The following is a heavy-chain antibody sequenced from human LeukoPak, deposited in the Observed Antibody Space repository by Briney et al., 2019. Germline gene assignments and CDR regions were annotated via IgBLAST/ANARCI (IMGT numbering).Heavy chain of an antibody. V-gene: IGHV3-48*03. D-gene: IGHD3-22*01. CDR1: GFTFSSYE. Sequence: GGSLRLSCAASGFTFSSYEMNWVRQAPGKGLEWVSYISSGGSTIYYADSVKGRFTISRDNAKNSLYLQMNSLRAEDTAVYYCARQRFSTMIVVVIGGFDYWGQGTLVTVSS. CDR3: ARQRFSTMIVVVIGGFDY. CDR2: ISSGGSTI. J-gene: IGHJ4*02.